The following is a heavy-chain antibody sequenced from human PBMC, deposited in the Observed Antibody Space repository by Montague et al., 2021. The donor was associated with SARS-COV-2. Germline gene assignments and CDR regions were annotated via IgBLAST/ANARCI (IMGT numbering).Heavy chain of an antibody. CDR2: VYYSGRS. CDR1: GDSISTSF. J-gene: IGHJ6*02. Sequence: SETLSLTCTVSGDSISTSFWAWIRQPPGKGLEWIGYVYYSGRSSYYSSLKSRVTISVDTSKNQVSLNLRSVTAADTAVYFCVTADRRDPDRPSHYYYKVMDLWGQGTTVTVSS. CDR3: VTADRRDPDRPSHYYYKVMDL. D-gene: IGHD6-19*01. V-gene: IGHV4-59*01.